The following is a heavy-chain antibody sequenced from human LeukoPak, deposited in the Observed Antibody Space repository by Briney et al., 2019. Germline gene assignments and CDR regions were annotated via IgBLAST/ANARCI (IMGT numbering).Heavy chain of an antibody. V-gene: IGHV3-74*01. CDR3: ARLGIITAAGSNDY. Sequence: GGSLRLSCAASGFTFSDFWMHWVRHAPGKGLVWVSRINSGGTVTNYADSVKGRLTISRDNAKNTLYLQMNSLRAEDTAVYYCARLGIITAAGSNDYWGQGTLVTVSS. CDR2: INSGGTVT. D-gene: IGHD6-13*01. J-gene: IGHJ4*02. CDR1: GFTFSDFW.